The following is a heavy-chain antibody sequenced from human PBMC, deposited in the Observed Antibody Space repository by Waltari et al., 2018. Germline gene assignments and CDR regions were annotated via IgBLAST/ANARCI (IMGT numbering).Heavy chain of an antibody. J-gene: IGHJ6*02. V-gene: IGHV1-24*01. CDR3: ATDLSSSKIYYYYGMDV. Sequence: QVQLVQSGAEVKKPGASVKVSCKVSGYTLPELSMPWVRQAPGKGLEWMGGFDPEDGETIYAQKFQGRVTMTEDTSTDTAYMELSSLRSEDTAVYYCATDLSSSKIYYYYGMDVWGQGTTVTVSS. CDR1: GYTLPELS. CDR2: FDPEDGET. D-gene: IGHD6-6*01.